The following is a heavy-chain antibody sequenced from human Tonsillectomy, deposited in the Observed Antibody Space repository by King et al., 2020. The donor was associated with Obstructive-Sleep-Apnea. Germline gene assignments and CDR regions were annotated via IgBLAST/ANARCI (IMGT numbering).Heavy chain of an antibody. CDR1: GGSFSDYY. Sequence: QVQLQQWGAGLLKPSETLSLTCAVFGGSFSDYYWSWIRQPPGKGLEWIGEINHSGSTNYNPSLKSRVTISVDTSKNQFSLKLNSVTAADTAVYYCARGSGATAVNWFDPWGQATLVTVSS. CDR3: ARGSGATAVNWFDP. D-gene: IGHD6-13*01. J-gene: IGHJ5*02. CDR2: INHSGST. V-gene: IGHV4-34*01.